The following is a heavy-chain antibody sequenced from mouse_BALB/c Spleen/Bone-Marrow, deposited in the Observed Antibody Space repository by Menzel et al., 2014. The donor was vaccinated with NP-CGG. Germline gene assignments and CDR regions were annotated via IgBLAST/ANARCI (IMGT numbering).Heavy chain of an antibody. D-gene: IGHD2-1*01. V-gene: IGHV14-3*02. CDR1: GFNIKDTY. CDR3: ARNGNYGTWLAY. CDR2: IDPANGNT. Sequence: VQLQQSGAEFVKPGASVKLSCTASGFNIKDTYMHWVKQRPEQGLEWIGRIDPANGNTKYDPKFQGKATITADTSSNTAYLQLSSLTSEDTAVYCCARNGNYGTWLAYWGQGTLVTVSA. J-gene: IGHJ3*01.